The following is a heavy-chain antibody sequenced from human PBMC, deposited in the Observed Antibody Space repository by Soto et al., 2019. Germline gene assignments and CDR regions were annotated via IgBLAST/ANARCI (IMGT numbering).Heavy chain of an antibody. CDR3: ARFTGYSSSWYGGDAFDI. Sequence: GASVKVSCKASGGTFSSYTISWVRQAPGQGLEWMGRIIPILGIANYAQKFQGRVTITADKSTSTAYMELSSLRSEDTAVYYCARFTGYSSSWYGGDAFDIWGQGTMVTVSS. D-gene: IGHD6-13*01. J-gene: IGHJ3*02. CDR2: IIPILGIA. V-gene: IGHV1-69*02. CDR1: GGTFSSYT.